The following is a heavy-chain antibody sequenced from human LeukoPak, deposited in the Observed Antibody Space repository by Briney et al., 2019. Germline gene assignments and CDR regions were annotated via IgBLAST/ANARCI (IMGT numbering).Heavy chain of an antibody. D-gene: IGHD3-22*01. V-gene: IGHV4-59*01. CDR1: GGSISSYY. CDR3: ASSSHYYDSSGYYYRLVDY. J-gene: IGHJ4*02. Sequence: SETLSLTCTVSGGSISSYYWSWIRQPPGKGLEWIGYIYYSGSTNYNPSLKSRVTISVDTSKNQFSLKLSSVTAADTAVYYCASSSHYYDSSGYYYRLVDYWGQGTLVTVSS. CDR2: IYYSGST.